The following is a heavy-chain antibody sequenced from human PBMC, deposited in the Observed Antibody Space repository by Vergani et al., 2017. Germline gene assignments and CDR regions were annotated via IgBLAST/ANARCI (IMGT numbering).Heavy chain of an antibody. J-gene: IGHJ3*02. CDR2: ISAYNGNT. D-gene: IGHD3-3*01. Sequence: QVQLVQSGAEVKKPGASVKVSCKASGYTFTSYGISWVRQAPGQGLEWMGWISAYNGNTNYAQKLQGRVTMTTDTSTSTAYMELSSLRAEDTALYYCARLDYDDFWSGYQSRHDAFDIWGQGTMVTVSS. V-gene: IGHV1-18*04. CDR1: GYTFTSYG. CDR3: ARLDYDDFWSGYQSRHDAFDI.